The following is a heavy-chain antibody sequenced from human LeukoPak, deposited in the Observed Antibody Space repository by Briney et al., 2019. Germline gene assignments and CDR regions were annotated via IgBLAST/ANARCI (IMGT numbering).Heavy chain of an antibody. CDR3: ATLYLIGPFTDY. CDR1: GYTLTELS. CDR2: FDPEDGET. Sequence: ASVKVSCKVSGYTLTELSMHWVRQAPGKGLEWMGGFDPEDGETIYAQKFQGRVTMTEDTSTDTACMELSSLRSEDTAVYYCATLYLIGPFTDYWGQGTLVTVSS. J-gene: IGHJ4*02. V-gene: IGHV1-24*01. D-gene: IGHD3-16*01.